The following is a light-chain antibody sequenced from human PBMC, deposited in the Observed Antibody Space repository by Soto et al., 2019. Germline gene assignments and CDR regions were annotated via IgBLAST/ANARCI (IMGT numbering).Light chain of an antibody. V-gene: IGLV2-11*01. Sequence: VLTQPPSVSGSPGQSVTISCTGTSSDVGAYDYVSWYQQHPGKAPKLMIYDVSKRPSGVPDRFSGSKSGNTASLTISGLQAEDEADYYCCSYAGSYASDYVFGAGTKVTVL. J-gene: IGLJ1*01. CDR1: SSDVGAYDY. CDR3: CSYAGSYASDYV. CDR2: DVS.